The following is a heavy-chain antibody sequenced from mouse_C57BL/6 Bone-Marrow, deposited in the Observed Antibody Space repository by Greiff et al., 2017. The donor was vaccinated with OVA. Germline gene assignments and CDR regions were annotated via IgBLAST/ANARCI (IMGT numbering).Heavy chain of an antibody. CDR1: GYTFTSYG. CDR3: STFPIYYDYAPWYCDV. CDR2: IYPRSGNT. J-gene: IGHJ1*03. D-gene: IGHD2-4*01. V-gene: IGHV1-81*01. Sequence: VQLQQSGAELARPGASVKLSCKASGYTFTSYGISWVKQRTGQGLEWIGEIYPRSGNTYYNEKFKGKATLTADKSYSTAYMELSSLTSEDSAVYFCSTFPIYYDYAPWYCDVWCTGTAVTVSS.